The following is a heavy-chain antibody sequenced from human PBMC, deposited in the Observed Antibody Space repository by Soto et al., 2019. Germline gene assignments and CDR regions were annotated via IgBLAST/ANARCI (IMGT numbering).Heavy chain of an antibody. CDR2: IYWDDDK. Sequence: QITLKESGPTLVKPTQTLTLTCTFSGFSLSTSGVGVGWIRQPPGKALEWLALIYWDDDKRYSPSLKSRLTITKATSKNQVVLTMTNMDPVDTATYYCAHVPYDYVWGSYRPDAFDIWGQGTMVTVSS. V-gene: IGHV2-5*02. J-gene: IGHJ3*02. CDR3: AHVPYDYVWGSYRPDAFDI. CDR1: GFSLSTSGVG. D-gene: IGHD3-16*02.